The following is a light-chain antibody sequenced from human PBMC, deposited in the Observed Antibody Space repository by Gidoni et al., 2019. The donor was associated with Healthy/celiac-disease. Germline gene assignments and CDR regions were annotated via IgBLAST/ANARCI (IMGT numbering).Light chain of an antibody. V-gene: IGKV2-28*01. Sequence: DSVMTQSPLSLPVTPGEPSSISCRSSQSILHSNGYNYLDWYLQKPGQSPQLLIYLGSSRASGVPDRFSGSGSGTDFTLKISRVEAEDVGVYYCMQALQTPITFGQGTRLEIK. CDR2: LGS. J-gene: IGKJ5*01. CDR3: MQALQTPIT. CDR1: QSILHSNGYNY.